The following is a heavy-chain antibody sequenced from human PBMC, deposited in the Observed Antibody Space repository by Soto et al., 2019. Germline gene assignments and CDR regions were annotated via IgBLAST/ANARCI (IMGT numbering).Heavy chain of an antibody. CDR3: ARPYLGELQGYYYYYGMDV. Sequence: QVQLVESGGGVVQPGRSLRLSCAASGFTFSSYAMHWVRQAPGKGLEWVAGISYDGSNKYYADSVKGRFTISRDNSKNTLYLQMNSLRAEDTAVYYCARPYLGELQGYYYYYGMDVWGQGTTVTVSS. V-gene: IGHV3-30-3*01. CDR2: ISYDGSNK. CDR1: GFTFSSYA. J-gene: IGHJ6*02. D-gene: IGHD3-10*01.